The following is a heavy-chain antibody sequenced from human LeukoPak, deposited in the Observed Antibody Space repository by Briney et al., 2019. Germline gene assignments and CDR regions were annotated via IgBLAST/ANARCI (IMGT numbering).Heavy chain of an antibody. CDR2: FTTNNGNT. V-gene: IGHV1-18*01. CDR1: GYAFTTYG. Sequence: GASVKVSCNASGYAFTTYGITLVRQAPGQGLGLMGLFTTNNGNTKYAQTLRGRVTMTTDTSTSTAYMELRSLTSDDTALYYCARDQRNCGGDCYQTGLIDYWGQGTLVTVSS. D-gene: IGHD2-21*02. J-gene: IGHJ4*02. CDR3: ARDQRNCGGDCYQTGLIDY.